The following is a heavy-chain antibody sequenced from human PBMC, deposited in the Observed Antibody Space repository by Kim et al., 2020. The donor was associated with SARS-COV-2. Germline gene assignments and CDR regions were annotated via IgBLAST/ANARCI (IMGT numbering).Heavy chain of an antibody. J-gene: IGHJ5*02. CDR1: GGTFSSYA. CDR3: ARTRNPVSDSSSWYVLRWFDP. V-gene: IGHV1-69*13. Sequence: SVKVSCKASGGTFSSYAISWVRQAPGQGLEWMGGIIPIFGTANYAQKFQGRVTITADESTSTAYMELSSLRSEDTAVYYCARTRNPVSDSSSWYVLRWFDPWGQGTLVTVSS. D-gene: IGHD6-13*01. CDR2: IIPIFGTA.